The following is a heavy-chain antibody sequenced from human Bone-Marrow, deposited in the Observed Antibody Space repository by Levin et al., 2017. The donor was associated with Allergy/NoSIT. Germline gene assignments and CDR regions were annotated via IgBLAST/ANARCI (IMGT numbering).Heavy chain of an antibody. Sequence: GESLKISCAASGFTFSNAWMSWVRQAPGKGLEWVGRIKSKTDGGTTDYAAPVKGRFTISRDDSKNTLYLQMNSLKTEDTAVYYCTTEGGTMIVRHFQHWGQGTLVTVSS. D-gene: IGHD3-22*01. CDR3: TTEGGTMIVRHFQH. CDR2: IKSKTDGGTT. V-gene: IGHV3-15*01. J-gene: IGHJ1*01. CDR1: GFTFSNAW.